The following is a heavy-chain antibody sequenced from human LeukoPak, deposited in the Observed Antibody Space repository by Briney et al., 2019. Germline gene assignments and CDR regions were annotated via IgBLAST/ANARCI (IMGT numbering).Heavy chain of an antibody. Sequence: PGGSLRLSCAASGFAFSSNWMHWVRQTPGKGLVWVSRINSGGSGTSYADSVKGRFTISRDNSKNTLYLQMNSLRAEDTAVYYCARGGYYYDSSGYLDYWGQGTLVTVSS. V-gene: IGHV3-74*01. CDR3: ARGGYYYDSSGYLDY. CDR2: INSGGSGT. J-gene: IGHJ4*02. D-gene: IGHD3-22*01. CDR1: GFAFSSNW.